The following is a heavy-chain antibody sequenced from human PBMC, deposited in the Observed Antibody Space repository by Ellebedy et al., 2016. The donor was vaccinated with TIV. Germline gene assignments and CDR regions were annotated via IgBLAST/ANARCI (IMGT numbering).Heavy chain of an antibody. Sequence: AASVKVSCKASGYNLISYGINWVRQAPGQGLEWMGWISAYNGNTNYAEKFQGRVAMTTDRSTSTAYMELRSLRSADTAVYFCARGSKLAVAGFPHDYWGQGTLITVST. CDR2: ISAYNGNT. V-gene: IGHV1-18*01. J-gene: IGHJ4*02. D-gene: IGHD6-19*01. CDR1: GYNLISYG. CDR3: ARGSKLAVAGFPHDY.